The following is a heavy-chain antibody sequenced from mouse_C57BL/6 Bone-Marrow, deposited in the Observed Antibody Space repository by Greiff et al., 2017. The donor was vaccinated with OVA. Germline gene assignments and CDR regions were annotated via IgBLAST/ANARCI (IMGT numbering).Heavy chain of an antibody. CDR3: VRHRGFLRTY. Sequence: DVQLVESGGGLVQPKGSLKLSCAASGFSFNTYAMNWVRQAPGKGLEWVARIRSKSNNYATYYADSVKDRFTISRDDSESMLYLQMNNLKTEDTAMYYCVRHRGFLRTYWGQGTLVTVSA. CDR2: IRSKSNNYAT. J-gene: IGHJ3*01. CDR1: GFSFNTYA. V-gene: IGHV10-1*01.